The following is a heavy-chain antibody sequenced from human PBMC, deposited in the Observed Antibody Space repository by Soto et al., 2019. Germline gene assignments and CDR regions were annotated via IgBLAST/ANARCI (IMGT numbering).Heavy chain of an antibody. J-gene: IGHJ6*04. Sequence: SETLSLTCTVSGGSISSYYWSWIRQPPGKGLEWIGYIYYSGSTNYNPSLKSRVTISVDTSKNQFSLKLSSVTAADTAVYYCARGVGYAAVQDYGMDVWGKGTTVNVSS. V-gene: IGHV4-59*01. D-gene: IGHD6-13*01. CDR1: GGSISSYY. CDR3: ARGVGYAAVQDYGMDV. CDR2: IYYSGST.